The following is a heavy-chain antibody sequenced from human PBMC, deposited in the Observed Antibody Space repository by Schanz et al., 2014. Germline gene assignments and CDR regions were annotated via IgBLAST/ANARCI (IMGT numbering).Heavy chain of an antibody. CDR1: GYTFTSYD. J-gene: IGHJ3*02. CDR3: ARDIQYHYDTSGPVGAFDI. D-gene: IGHD3-22*01. CDR2: INPNSADT. V-gene: IGHV1-8*01. Sequence: QVQLVQSGAEVKKPGASVKVSCKASGYTFTSYDINWVRQATGQGLEWMGWINPNSADTGSAQKFQGRVTMTRDTSISTAYMELSSLRSEDTAVYYCARDIQYHYDTSGPVGAFDIWGQGTVVTVSS.